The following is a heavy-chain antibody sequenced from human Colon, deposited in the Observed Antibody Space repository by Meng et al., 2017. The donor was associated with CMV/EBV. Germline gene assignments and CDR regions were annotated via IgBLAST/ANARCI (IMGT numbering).Heavy chain of an antibody. CDR2: IRSDGSAT. CDR1: GSTLSDYY. CDR3: VRSSGWSLFDY. J-gene: IGHJ4*02. V-gene: IGHV1-2*02. D-gene: IGHD6-19*01. Sequence: GELRPSGVVVKAPGASVKGSCKTSGSTLSDYYMHWVRQAPGQGLEWMGWIRSDGSATNYAQKFRGRVTMTRDASVSTAYMELSGLTSDDTAVYFCVRSSGWSLFDYWGPGALVTVSS.